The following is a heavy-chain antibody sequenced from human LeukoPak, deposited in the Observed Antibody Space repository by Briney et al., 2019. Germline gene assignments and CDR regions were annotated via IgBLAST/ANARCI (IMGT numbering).Heavy chain of an antibody. Sequence: SETLSLTCTVSGRSISIYYWSCLRQPPGKGLEWIGYIYYSGITNYNPSLKSRVTISVDTSKNQFSLKLSSVTAADTTVYYWKRHSQWLVPSYSFTSYFDYWGQGTLVTVSS. CDR2: IYYSGIT. CDR1: GRSISIYY. V-gene: IGHV4-59*08. D-gene: IGHD6-19*01. J-gene: IGHJ4*02. CDR3: KRHSQWLVPSYSFTSYFDY.